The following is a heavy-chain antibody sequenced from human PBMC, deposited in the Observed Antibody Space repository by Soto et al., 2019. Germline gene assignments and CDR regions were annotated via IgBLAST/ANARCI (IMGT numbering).Heavy chain of an antibody. Sequence: TSETLSLTCTVSGGSISGSSYYWSWIRQPPGKGLEWIGYVYNSGSTNYNPSLKNRVSISVDTSKNQFSLKLSSVTAADTAVYYCARRRGALRILYYYGMDVWGQGTTVTVSS. V-gene: IGHV4-61*01. D-gene: IGHD1-26*01. J-gene: IGHJ6*02. CDR2: VYNSGST. CDR1: GGSISGSSYY. CDR3: ARRRGALRILYYYGMDV.